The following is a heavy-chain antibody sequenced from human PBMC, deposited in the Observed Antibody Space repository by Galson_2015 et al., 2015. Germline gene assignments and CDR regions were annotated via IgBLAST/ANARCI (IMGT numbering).Heavy chain of an antibody. J-gene: IGHJ6*03. D-gene: IGHD3-10*01. CDR2: ISGSGGGT. CDR3: ANSGSGSGLYYYYMDV. V-gene: IGHV3-23*01. Sequence: SLRLSCAASGFTFSSYAMSWLRQAPGKGLEWVSAISGSGGGTYYADSVKGQFTISRDNSKNTLYLQMSSLRAEDTAVYYCANSGSGSGLYYYYMDVWGKGTTVTVSS. CDR1: GFTFSSYA.